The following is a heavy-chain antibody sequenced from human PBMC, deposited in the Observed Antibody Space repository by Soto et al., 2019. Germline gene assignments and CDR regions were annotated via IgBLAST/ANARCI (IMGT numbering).Heavy chain of an antibody. Sequence: SQTLSLTCAISGDSVSSNSDAWNWIRQSPSRGLEWLGRTYYRSKWYNDDAVSVKSRITINPDTSKNQFSLKLSSVTAADTAVYYCARTRTIFGVVILGFDPWGQGTLVTVSS. CDR2: TYYRSKWYN. CDR3: ARTRTIFGVVILGFDP. CDR1: GDSVSSNSDA. J-gene: IGHJ5*02. D-gene: IGHD3-3*01. V-gene: IGHV6-1*01.